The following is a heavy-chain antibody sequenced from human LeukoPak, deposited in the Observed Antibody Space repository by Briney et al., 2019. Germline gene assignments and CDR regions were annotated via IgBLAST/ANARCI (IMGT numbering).Heavy chain of an antibody. D-gene: IGHD4-23*01. CDR1: GGSISSSSYY. CDR3: ARLHYGGNYGYYYYYMDV. CDR2: IYYSGST. V-gene: IGHV4-39*01. J-gene: IGHJ6*03. Sequence: PSETLSLTCTVSGGSISSSSYYWGWIRQPPGKGLEWIGSIYYSGSTYYNPSLKSRVIISVDTSKNQFSLKLSSVTAADTAVYFCARLHYGGNYGYYYYYMDVWGKGTTVTISS.